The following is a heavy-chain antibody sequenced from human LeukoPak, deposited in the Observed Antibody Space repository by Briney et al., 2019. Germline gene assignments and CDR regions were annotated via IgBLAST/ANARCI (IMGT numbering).Heavy chain of an antibody. CDR3: ARDMGRSGSYYYFAMDV. D-gene: IGHD1-26*01. CDR2: ISGYNGNT. J-gene: IGHJ6*02. V-gene: IGHV1-18*01. CDR1: GYTFTSYD. Sequence: ASVKVSCKASGYTFTSYDINWVRQAPGQGLEWMGWISGYNGNTNYAQKLQGRVTMTTDTSASTVYMELRSLRSDDTAVYYCARDMGRSGSYYYFAMDVWGQGTTVTVSS.